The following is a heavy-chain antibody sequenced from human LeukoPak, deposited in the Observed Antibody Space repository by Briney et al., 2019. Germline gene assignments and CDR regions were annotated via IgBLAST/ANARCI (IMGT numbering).Heavy chain of an antibody. CDR2: IIPIFGTA. CDR3: ATEGAAVAPYGMDV. J-gene: IGHJ6*02. Sequence: SVTVSCTASGGTFSSYAISWVRQAPGQGLEWMGGIIPIFGTANYAQKFQGRVTITTDESTSTAYMELSSLRSEDTAVYYCATEGAAVAPYGMDVWGQGTTVTVSS. V-gene: IGHV1-69*05. D-gene: IGHD6-19*01. CDR1: GGTFSSYA.